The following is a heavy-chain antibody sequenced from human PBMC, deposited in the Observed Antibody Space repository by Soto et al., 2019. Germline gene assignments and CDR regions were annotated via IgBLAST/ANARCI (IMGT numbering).Heavy chain of an antibody. D-gene: IGHD3-10*01. CDR1: GGSISSGGYS. J-gene: IGHJ3*02. Sequence: QLQLQESGSGLVKPSQTLSLTCAVSGGSISSGGYSWSWIRQPPGKGLEWIGYIYHSGSTYYNPSLKSRVTISVDRSKNQFSLKLSSVTAADTAVYYCARDSSQVRGRAFDIWGQGTMVTVSS. V-gene: IGHV4-30-2*01. CDR2: IYHSGST. CDR3: ARDSSQVRGRAFDI.